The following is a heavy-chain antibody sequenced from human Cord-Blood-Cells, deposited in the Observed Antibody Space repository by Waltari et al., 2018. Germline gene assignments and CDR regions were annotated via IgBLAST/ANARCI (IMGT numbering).Heavy chain of an antibody. CDR2: IIPIRGIA. Sequence: QVQLVQSGAEVKKPGSSVKVSCKASGGTFSSYTISWVRQAPGQGLEWMGRIIPIRGIANYAQKFQGRVTITADKSTSTAYMELSSLRSEDTAVYYCARDGGLGGDWYFDLWGRGTLVTVSS. J-gene: IGHJ2*01. V-gene: IGHV1-69*08. CDR3: ARDGGLGGDWYFDL. D-gene: IGHD2-21*01. CDR1: GGTFSSYT.